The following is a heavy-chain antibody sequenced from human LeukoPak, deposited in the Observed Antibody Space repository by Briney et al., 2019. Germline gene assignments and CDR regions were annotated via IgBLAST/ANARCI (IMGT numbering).Heavy chain of an antibody. Sequence: SETLSLTCAVSGYSISSGYYWGWIRQPPGKGLECIGSICHSGGTYYNPSLKSRVTISVDTSKNQFSLKLSAVTAADTAVYYCARQFTDYDFWSGFWGGYYFDYWGQGTLVTVSS. CDR2: ICHSGGT. CDR3: ARQFTDYDFWSGFWGGYYFDY. CDR1: GYSISSGYY. D-gene: IGHD3-3*01. J-gene: IGHJ4*02. V-gene: IGHV4-38-2*01.